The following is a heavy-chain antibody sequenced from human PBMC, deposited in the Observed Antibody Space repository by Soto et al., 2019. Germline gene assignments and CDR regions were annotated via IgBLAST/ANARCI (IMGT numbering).Heavy chain of an antibody. J-gene: IGHJ5*02. D-gene: IGHD1-26*01. CDR1: GYSFTSYW. CDR3: ARLVKWEPAPHNNWFDP. Sequence: PGESLKISCKGSGYSFTSYWIGWVRQMPWKGLEWMGIIYPGDSDTRYSPSFQGQVTISADKSISTAYLQWSSLKASDTAMYYCARLVKWEPAPHNNWFDPWGQGTLVTVSS. V-gene: IGHV5-51*01. CDR2: IYPGDSDT.